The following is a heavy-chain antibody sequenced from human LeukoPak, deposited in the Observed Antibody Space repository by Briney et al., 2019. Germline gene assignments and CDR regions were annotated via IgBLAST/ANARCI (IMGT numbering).Heavy chain of an antibody. CDR2: IYYTGST. Sequence: SETLSLTCAVSGYSISSGYYWGWIRQPPGLGLEWIGSIYYTGSTYYNPSLKSRVTISVDTSKNQFSLKLSSVTAADTAVYYCARAGTTTYHGFDPWGQGTLVTVSS. CDR3: ARAGTTTYHGFDP. CDR1: GYSISSGYY. V-gene: IGHV4-38-2*01. J-gene: IGHJ5*02. D-gene: IGHD1-1*01.